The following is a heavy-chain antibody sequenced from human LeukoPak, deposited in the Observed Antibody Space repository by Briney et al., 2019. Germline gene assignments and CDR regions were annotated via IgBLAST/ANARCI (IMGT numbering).Heavy chain of an antibody. CDR2: ISSSSSII. D-gene: IGHD4-17*01. J-gene: IGHJ5*02. CDR1: GFTFSSYS. Sequence: GGSLRLSCAACGFTFSSYSMNWVRQAPGRGLEWVSYISSSSSIIYYADFVKGRFTISRDNAKNSLYLQMNSLRAEDTAVYYCARARTAQYNWFDPWGQGTLVTVSS. V-gene: IGHV3-48*01. CDR3: ARARTAQYNWFDP.